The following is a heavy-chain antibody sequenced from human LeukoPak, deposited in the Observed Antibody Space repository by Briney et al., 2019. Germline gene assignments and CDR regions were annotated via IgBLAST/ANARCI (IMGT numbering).Heavy chain of an antibody. V-gene: IGHV3-23*01. CDR3: ARDLRRIKTFDY. Sequence: GGSLRLSCAASGFTFSSYAMSWVRQAPGKGLEWVSAISGSGGSTYYADSVKGRFTISRDNSKNTLYLQMNSLRAEDTAVYYCARDLRRIKTFDYWGQGTLVTVSS. CDR1: GFTFSSYA. CDR2: ISGSGGST. D-gene: IGHD2-15*01. J-gene: IGHJ4*02.